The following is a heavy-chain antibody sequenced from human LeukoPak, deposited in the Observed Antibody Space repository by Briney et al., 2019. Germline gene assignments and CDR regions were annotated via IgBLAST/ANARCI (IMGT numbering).Heavy chain of an antibody. D-gene: IGHD4-17*01. CDR3: ARDRRMRDYGDYGLDY. J-gene: IGHJ4*02. V-gene: IGHV3-21*01. CDR1: GFTFSSYS. CDR2: ISSSSSYI. Sequence: AGGSLRLSYAASGFTFSSYSMNWVRQAPGKGLEWVSSISSSSSYIYYADSVKGRFTISRDNAKNSLYLQMNSLRAEDTAVYYCARDRRMRDYGDYGLDYWGQGTLVTVSS.